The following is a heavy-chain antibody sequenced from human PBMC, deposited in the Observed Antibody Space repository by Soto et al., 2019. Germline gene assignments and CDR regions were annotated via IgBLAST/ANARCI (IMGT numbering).Heavy chain of an antibody. CDR1: GFTFTSYA. CDR3: AKHLGSSSPRSPIDS. J-gene: IGHJ4*02. V-gene: IGHV3-23*01. CDR2: ISGSGGST. Sequence: GGSLRLSCAASGFTFTSYAMSWVRQAPGKGLEWVSAISGSGGSTYYADSVKGRFTISRDNSKNTLYLQMNSLRAEDTAVYYCAKHLGSSSPRSPIDSWGQGTLVTVSS. D-gene: IGHD6-6*01.